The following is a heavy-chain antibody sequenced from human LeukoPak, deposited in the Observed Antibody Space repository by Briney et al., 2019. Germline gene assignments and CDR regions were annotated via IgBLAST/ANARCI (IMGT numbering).Heavy chain of an antibody. V-gene: IGHV1-18*01. CDR1: GYTFTSYS. CDR3: ARASYCSDGSCYSDY. CDR2: MSAYDGNT. J-gene: IGHJ4*02. Sequence: ASVKVSCKASGYTFTSYSISWVRQAPGQGPEWMGWMSAYDGNTIYAQKVKGRVTMTTDTSTSTAYMELRSLKSDDTAVYYCARASYCSDGSCYSDYWGQGTLVTVSS. D-gene: IGHD2-15*01.